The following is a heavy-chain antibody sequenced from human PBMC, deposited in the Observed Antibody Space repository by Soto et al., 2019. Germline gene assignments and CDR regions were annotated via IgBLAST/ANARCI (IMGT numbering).Heavy chain of an antibody. V-gene: IGHV4-39*01. D-gene: IGHD4-17*01. CDR1: GGSISSSNYY. Sequence: SETLSLTCAVSGGSISSSNYYWGWIRQPPGRGLEWIGTMYYSGRIYYNPSLKSRVTTSVDTSKNQFSLKLSAVTATDTAVYYCARHGNTVTTGYYYGMDVWGQGTTVTVSS. CDR2: MYYSGRI. CDR3: ARHGNTVTTGYYYGMDV. J-gene: IGHJ6*02.